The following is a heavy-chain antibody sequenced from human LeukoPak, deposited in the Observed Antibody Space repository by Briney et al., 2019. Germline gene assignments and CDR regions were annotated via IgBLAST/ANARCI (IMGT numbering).Heavy chain of an antibody. Sequence: SVKVSCKASAGTFNRYAISWVRQAPGRGLEWMGRITPLSATPSQSQWIQGRVTITADISTNTVYLDLSSLRSEDTALYFCAGDPPGTPVGYDVWGQGTMVTVSS. J-gene: IGHJ3*01. CDR1: AGTFNRYA. V-gene: IGHV1-69*06. CDR3: AGDPPGTPVGYDV. CDR2: ITPLSATP. D-gene: IGHD3-10*01.